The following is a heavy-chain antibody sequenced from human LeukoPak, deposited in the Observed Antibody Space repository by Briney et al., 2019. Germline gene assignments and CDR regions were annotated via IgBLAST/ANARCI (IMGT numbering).Heavy chain of an antibody. CDR1: GGSISSYY. D-gene: IGHD2-21*02. CDR3: ARGTYCGGDCYSG. CDR2: IYTSGST. Sequence: SETLSLTCTVSGGSISSYYWSWIRQPAGKGLEWIVRIYTSGSTNYNPSLKSRVTMSVDTSKNQFSLKLSSVTAADTSVYYCARGTYCGGDCYSGWGQGTLVTVSS. V-gene: IGHV4-4*07. J-gene: IGHJ4*02.